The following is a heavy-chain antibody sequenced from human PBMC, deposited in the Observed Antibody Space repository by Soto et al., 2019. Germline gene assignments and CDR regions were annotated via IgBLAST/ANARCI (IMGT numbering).Heavy chain of an antibody. CDR1: GGTFRSYA. V-gene: IGHV1-69*01. D-gene: IGHD3-3*01. CDR2: IIPIVGTA. J-gene: IGHJ5*02. CDR3: ARDWSGCSHNWFDP. Sequence: QVQLVQSGAEVKKPGSSVKVSCQASGGTFRSYAISWVRQAPGQGLEWMGGIIPIVGTANYAQKFQGRVTITEDEYTSTAYMELSSLRSEDTAVYYCARDWSGCSHNWFDPWGQGTLVTVSS.